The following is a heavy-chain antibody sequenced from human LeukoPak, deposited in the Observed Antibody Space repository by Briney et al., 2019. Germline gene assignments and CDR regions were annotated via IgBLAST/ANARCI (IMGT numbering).Heavy chain of an antibody. CDR1: GLTFSDYY. Sequence: PGGSLSLSCAASGLTFSDYYMSWIRQAPGKGLEWVSYISSSGSTIYYADSVKGRFTISRDNAKNSLYLQMNSLRAEDTAVYYCARDTGSSYGFPDAFDIWGQGTMVTVSS. CDR3: ARDTGSSYGFPDAFDI. D-gene: IGHD5-18*01. CDR2: ISSSGSTI. J-gene: IGHJ3*02. V-gene: IGHV3-11*01.